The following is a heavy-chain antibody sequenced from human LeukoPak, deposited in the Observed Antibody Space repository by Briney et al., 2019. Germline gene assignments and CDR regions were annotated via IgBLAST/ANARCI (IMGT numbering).Heavy chain of an antibody. V-gene: IGHV3-33*01. CDR3: ARASSSWYGFYYYYMDV. CDR2: IWYDGSNK. J-gene: IGHJ6*03. D-gene: IGHD6-13*01. CDR1: GFTFSSYG. Sequence: GGSLRLSCAASGFTFSSYGMDWVRQAPGKGLEWVAVIWYDGSNKYYADSVKGRFTISRDNSKNTLYLQMNSLRAEDTAVYYCARASSSWYGFYYYYMDVWGKGTTVTVSS.